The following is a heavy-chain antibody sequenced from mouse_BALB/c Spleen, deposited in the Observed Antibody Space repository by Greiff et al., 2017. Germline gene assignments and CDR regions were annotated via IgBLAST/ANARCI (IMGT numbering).Heavy chain of an antibody. D-gene: IGHD1-1*02. CDR3: TRSNGPWFAY. CDR1: GYTFTDYE. V-gene: IGHV1-15*01. Sequence: LVESGAELVRPGASVTLSCKASGYTFTDYEMHWVKQTPVHGLEWIGAIDPETGGTAYNQKFKGKATLTADKSSSTAYMELRSLTSEDSAVYYCTRSNGPWFAYWGQGTLVTVSA. J-gene: IGHJ3*01. CDR2: IDPETGGT.